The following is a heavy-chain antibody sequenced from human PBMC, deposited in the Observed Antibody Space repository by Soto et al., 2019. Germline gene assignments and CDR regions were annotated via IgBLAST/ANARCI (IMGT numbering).Heavy chain of an antibody. D-gene: IGHD3-22*01. CDR2: MNPNSGNT. CDR3: ARCRYYYDSSGYYSWWFDP. Sequence: QVQLVQSGAEVKKPGASVKVSCKASGYTFTSYDINWVRQATGQGLEWMGWMNPNSGNTGYAQKFQGIVTMTRNTSISTAYMELSSLRSEDTAVYYCARCRYYYDSSGYYSWWFDPWGQGTLVTVSS. J-gene: IGHJ5*02. CDR1: GYTFTSYD. V-gene: IGHV1-8*01.